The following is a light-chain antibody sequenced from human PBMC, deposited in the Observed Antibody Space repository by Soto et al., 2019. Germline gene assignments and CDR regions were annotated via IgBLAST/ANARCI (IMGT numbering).Light chain of an antibody. CDR3: QYYGNSPLT. V-gene: IGKV3-20*01. J-gene: IGKJ1*01. CDR2: GAS. CDR1: QSVSSTY. Sequence: EIVLTQSPGTLSLPPGERATLSCRASQSVSSTYLAWYQQRPGQAPRLLIYGASSRATGIPDRFSGSGSGTDFTLTITRLEPEDFAVYYCQYYGNSPLTFGQGTKVDIK.